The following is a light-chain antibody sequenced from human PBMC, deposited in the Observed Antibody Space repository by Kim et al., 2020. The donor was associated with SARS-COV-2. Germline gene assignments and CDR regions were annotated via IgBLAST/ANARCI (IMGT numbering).Light chain of an antibody. J-gene: IGLJ1*01. CDR3: ISYTSRSTYV. V-gene: IGLV2-18*02. Sequence: GQSVTSSCTGTGSDVGTYNRVSWYQQPPGTAPKLMIYDVTSRPSGVPDRFSGSKSGNTASLTISGLQAEDEADYYCISYTSRSTYVFGTGTKVTVL. CDR1: GSDVGTYNR. CDR2: DVT.